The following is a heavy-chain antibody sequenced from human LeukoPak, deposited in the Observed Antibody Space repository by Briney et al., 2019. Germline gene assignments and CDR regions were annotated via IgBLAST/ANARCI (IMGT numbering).Heavy chain of an antibody. V-gene: IGHV4-38-2*01. J-gene: IGHJ4*02. CDR2: IYHSGST. CDR3: ARGRGMGATRFDY. D-gene: IGHD1-26*01. CDR1: GYSISSGYY. Sequence: SETLSLTCAVSGYSISSGYYWGWIRQPPGKGLEWIGSIYHSGSTNYNPSLKSRVTISVDTSKNQFSLKLSSVTAADTAVYYCARGRGMGATRFDYWGQGTLVTVSS.